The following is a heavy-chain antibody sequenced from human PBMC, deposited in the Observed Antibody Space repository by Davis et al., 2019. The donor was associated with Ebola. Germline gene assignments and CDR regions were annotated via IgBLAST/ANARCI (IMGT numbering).Heavy chain of an antibody. J-gene: IGHJ5*02. V-gene: IGHV1-18*01. CDR2: ISAYNGNT. Sequence: AASAKVSCKASGYAFTTYGISWVRQAPGQGLEWMGWISAYNGNTNYAQKLQGRVTMTTDTSTSTAYMELRSLRSDDTAVYYCASSQWLRAYNWFDPWGQGTLVTVSS. D-gene: IGHD5-12*01. CDR1: GYAFTTYG. CDR3: ASSQWLRAYNWFDP.